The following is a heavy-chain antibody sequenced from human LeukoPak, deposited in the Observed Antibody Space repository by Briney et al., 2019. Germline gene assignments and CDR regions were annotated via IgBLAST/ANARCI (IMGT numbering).Heavy chain of an antibody. CDR1: GGSISSYY. J-gene: IGHJ5*02. V-gene: IGHV4-59*01. CDR3: ARDNSGYDSDNWFDP. Sequence: SETLSLTCTVSGGSISSYYWSWIRQPPGKGLEWIGYIYYSGSTNYNPSLKSRVTISVDTSKNQFSLKLSSVTAADTAVYYCARDNSGYDSDNWFDPWGQGTLVTVSS. D-gene: IGHD5-12*01. CDR2: IYYSGST.